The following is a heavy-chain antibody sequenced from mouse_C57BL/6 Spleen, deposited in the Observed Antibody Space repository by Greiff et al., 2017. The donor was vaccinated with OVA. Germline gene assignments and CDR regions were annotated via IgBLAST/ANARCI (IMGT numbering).Heavy chain of an antibody. CDR2: IWSGGST. J-gene: IGHJ1*03. D-gene: IGHD1-1*01. Sequence: VQGVESGPGLVQPSQSLSITCTVSGFSLTSYGVHWVRQSPGKGLEWLGVIWSGGSTDYNAAFISRLSISKDNSKSQVFFKMNSLQADDTAIYYCARGRGSSYWYFDVWGTGTTVTVSS. CDR3: ARGRGSSYWYFDV. V-gene: IGHV2-2*01. CDR1: GFSLTSYG.